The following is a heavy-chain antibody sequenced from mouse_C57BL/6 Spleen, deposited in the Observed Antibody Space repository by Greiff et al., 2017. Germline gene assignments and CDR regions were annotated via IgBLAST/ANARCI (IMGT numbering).Heavy chain of an antibody. CDR2: IDPSDSYT. D-gene: IGHD1-1*01. J-gene: IGHJ2*01. Sequence: QVQLQQPGAELVRPGTSVKLSCKASGYTFTSYWMHWVKQRPGQGLEWIGVIDPSDSYTNSNQKFKGKATLTVDTSSSTAYMQLSSLTSEDSAVYYCARSGDYYGSSGYYFDYWGQGTTLTVSS. CDR3: ARSGDYYGSSGYYFDY. CDR1: GYTFTSYW. V-gene: IGHV1-59*01.